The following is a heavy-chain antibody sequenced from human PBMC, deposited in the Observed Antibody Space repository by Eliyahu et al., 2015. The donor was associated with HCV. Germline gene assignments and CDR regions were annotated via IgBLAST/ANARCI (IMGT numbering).Heavy chain of an antibody. CDR2: IGGSRSNI. CDR1: GFTFSSXA. Sequence: EVQLVESGGGLVQPGQSLRLSCAAXGFTFSSXAMXWVRQAPGKGPEWLSYIGGSRSNIYYADSVKGRFTISRDNAKNSLYLQMNSLTDEDTAVYYCARDKGGHIALFGVVIHPMDVWGKGTTVTVSS. D-gene: IGHD3-3*01. V-gene: IGHV3-48*02. CDR3: ARDKGGHIALFGVVIHPMDV. J-gene: IGHJ6*03.